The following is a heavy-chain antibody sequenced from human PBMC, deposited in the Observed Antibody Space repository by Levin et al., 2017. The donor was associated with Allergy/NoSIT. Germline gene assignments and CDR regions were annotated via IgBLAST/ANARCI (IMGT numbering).Heavy chain of an antibody. CDR3: AKNLSPNRAGTLVFDY. V-gene: IGHV3-23*01. J-gene: IGHJ4*02. D-gene: IGHD6-19*01. Sequence: PGGSLRLSCEASGFTFSTFAMSWVRQTPGKGLEWVSTISGDGSVTYYADSVKGRFTISRDNSKNTLYLQMNSLRAEDTAVYYCAKNLSPNRAGTLVFDYWGQGTLVTVSS. CDR2: ISGDGSVT. CDR1: GFTFSTFA.